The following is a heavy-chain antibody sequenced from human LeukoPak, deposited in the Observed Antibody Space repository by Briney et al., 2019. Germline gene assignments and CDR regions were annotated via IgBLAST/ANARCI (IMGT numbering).Heavy chain of an antibody. CDR2: ISGSGGST. Sequence: PGGSLRLSCAASGFTFSSYAMSWVRQAPGKGLEWVSAISGSGGSTYYADSVKGRFTISRDNAKNSLSLQMNSLRAEDTALYYCARDVIGHKEARNDYWGQGTLVTVSS. CDR3: ARDVIGHKEARNDY. CDR1: GFTFSSYA. J-gene: IGHJ4*02. D-gene: IGHD1-14*01. V-gene: IGHV3-23*01.